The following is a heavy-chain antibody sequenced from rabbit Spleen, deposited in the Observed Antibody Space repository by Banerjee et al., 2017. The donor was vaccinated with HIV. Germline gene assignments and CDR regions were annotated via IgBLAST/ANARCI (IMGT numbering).Heavy chain of an antibody. Sequence: QQQLEESGGDLVKPEGSLTLTCTASGFSFSSSYWITWVRQAPGKGLEWIGTIYAGSSGSTYYASWAKGRFIMSRTSSTKVTLQMTSLTAADTATYFCARDLVAVIGWNFSLWGPGTLVTVS. CDR1: GFSFSSSYW. CDR2: IYAGSSGST. J-gene: IGHJ4*01. D-gene: IGHD1-1*01. CDR3: ARDLVAVIGWNFSL. V-gene: IGHV1S45*01.